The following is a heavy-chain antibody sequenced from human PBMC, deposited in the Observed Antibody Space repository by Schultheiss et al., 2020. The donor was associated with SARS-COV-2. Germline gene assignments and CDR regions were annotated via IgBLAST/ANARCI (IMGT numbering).Heavy chain of an antibody. CDR3: ASVPYSGYDALWEGPWFDY. CDR2: ISWNSGSI. D-gene: IGHD5-12*01. V-gene: IGHV3-9*01. J-gene: IGHJ4*02. CDR1: GFTFDDYA. Sequence: SLKISCAASGFTFDDYAMHWVRQTPGKGLEWVSSISWNSGSIGYADSVKGRFTISRDNAKNSLYLQMNSLRAEDTAVYYCASVPYSGYDALWEGPWFDYWGQGTLVTVSS.